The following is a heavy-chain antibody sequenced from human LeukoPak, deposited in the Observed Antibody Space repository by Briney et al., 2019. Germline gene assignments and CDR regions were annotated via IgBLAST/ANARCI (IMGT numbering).Heavy chain of an antibody. V-gene: IGHV3-30*18. CDR2: ISYDGSNK. J-gene: IGHJ4*02. CDR3: AKGGIYVWGSYRYTEYYFDY. Sequence: GGSLRLSCAASGFTFSSYGMHCVRQAPGKGLEWGAVISYDGSNKYYADSVKGRFTSSRDNSKNALYLQMNSLRAEDTAVYYCAKGGIYVWGSYRYTEYYFDYWGQGTLVTVSS. CDR1: GFTFSSYG. D-gene: IGHD3-16*02.